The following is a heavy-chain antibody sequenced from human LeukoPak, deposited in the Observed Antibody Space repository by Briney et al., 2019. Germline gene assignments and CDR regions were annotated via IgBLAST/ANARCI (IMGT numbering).Heavy chain of an antibody. J-gene: IGHJ4*01. CDR1: GGSFSGYY. Sequence: SETLSLTCAVYGGSFSGYYWSWIRQPPGKGLEWIGEINHSGSTNYNPSLKSRVTISVDTSKNQFSLKLSSVTAADTAVYYCARTSAYDYDDYWGQEPWSPSPQ. D-gene: IGHD5-12*01. CDR3: ARTSAYDYDDY. CDR2: INHSGST. V-gene: IGHV4-34*01.